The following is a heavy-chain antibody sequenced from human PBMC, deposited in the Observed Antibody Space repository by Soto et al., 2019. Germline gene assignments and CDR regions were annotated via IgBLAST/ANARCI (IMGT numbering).Heavy chain of an antibody. J-gene: IGHJ3*02. V-gene: IGHV4-39*01. CDR3: ARHFDYPHAFDI. CDR2: IFYTGST. CDR1: GGSIRANYY. D-gene: IGHD4-17*01. Sequence: SATPSLTGTVSGGSIRANYYSGWFRQPPDKGLEWIGTIFYTGSTSYNPSLRSRVTISADTSKNQFSLKLSSVTAADTAVYYCARHFDYPHAFDIWGRGTMVTVSS.